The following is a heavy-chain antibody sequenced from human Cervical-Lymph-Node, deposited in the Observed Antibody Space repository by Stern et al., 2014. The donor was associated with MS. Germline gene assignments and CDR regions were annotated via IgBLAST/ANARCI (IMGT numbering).Heavy chain of an antibody. CDR3: AAIGPRMEGACFDI. V-gene: IGHV4-31*03. D-gene: IGHD2-21*01. Sequence: DQLVESGPGLVKPSQTLSLSCTVSGAPVSSGGYYWTWIRQLPGKGLERVGDIHHTGASFYTPSLKCRVAISVDTSENQFSLKLTSVTAADTAVYYCAAIGPRMEGACFDIWGQGTMVTVSS. J-gene: IGHJ3*02. CDR1: GAPVSSGGYY. CDR2: IHHTGAS.